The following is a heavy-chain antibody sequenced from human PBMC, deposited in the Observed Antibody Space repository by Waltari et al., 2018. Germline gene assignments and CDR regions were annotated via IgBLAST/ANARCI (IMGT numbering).Heavy chain of an antibody. CDR3: ARGRYSSGWYGGDY. CDR1: GGSISSYY. J-gene: IGHJ4*02. CDR2: IYDSGST. D-gene: IGHD6-19*01. Sequence: QVQLQESGPGLVKPSETLSLTCTVSGGSISSYYWSWIRQPPGKGLEWIGYIYDSGSTNYNPSLKSRVTISVDTSKNQFSLKLSSVTAADTGVYYCARGRYSSGWYGGDYWGQGTLVTVSS. V-gene: IGHV4-59*01.